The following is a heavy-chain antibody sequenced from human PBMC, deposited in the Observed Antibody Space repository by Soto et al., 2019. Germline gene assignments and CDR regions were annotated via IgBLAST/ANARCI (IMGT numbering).Heavy chain of an antibody. Sequence: EVQLLESGGGLVQPGGSLRLSCAASGFTFSNYAMSWVRQAPGKGLEWVSAISSRDSSTFYADSVKGRFTISRDNSKNTQYLQMNSLRAEDTAVYHCAKVTYEGGGASEYWGQGTLVTVSS. CDR1: GFTFSNYA. D-gene: IGHD2-15*01. V-gene: IGHV3-23*01. J-gene: IGHJ4*02. CDR3: AKVTYEGGGASEY. CDR2: ISSRDSST.